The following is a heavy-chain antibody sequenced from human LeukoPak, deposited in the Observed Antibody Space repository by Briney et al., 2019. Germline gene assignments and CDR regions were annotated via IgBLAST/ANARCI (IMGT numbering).Heavy chain of an antibody. CDR1: GGSFSGYY. CDR2: INHSGST. V-gene: IGHV4-34*01. Sequence: PSETLSLTCAVYGGSFSGYYWSWIRQPPGKGLEWIGGINHSGSTNYNPSLKSRVTISVDTSKNQFSLKLSSVTAADTAVYYCAREGYYDILTGYYRFDYWGQGTLVTVSS. CDR3: AREGYYDILTGYYRFDY. J-gene: IGHJ4*02. D-gene: IGHD3-9*01.